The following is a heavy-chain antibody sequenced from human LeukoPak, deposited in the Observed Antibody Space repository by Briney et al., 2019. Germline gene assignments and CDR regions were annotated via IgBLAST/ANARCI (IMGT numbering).Heavy chain of an antibody. CDR2: IYTSGST. CDR1: GGSISSYY. CDR3: ARDRGLGAHNWFDP. D-gene: IGHD1-26*01. J-gene: IGHJ5*02. Sequence: SETLSLTCTVSGGSISSYYWSWIRQPAGKGLEWIGRIYTSGSTNYNPSLKSRVTMSVDTFKNQFSLKLSSVTAADTAVYYCARDRGLGAHNWFDPWGQGTLVTVSS. V-gene: IGHV4-4*07.